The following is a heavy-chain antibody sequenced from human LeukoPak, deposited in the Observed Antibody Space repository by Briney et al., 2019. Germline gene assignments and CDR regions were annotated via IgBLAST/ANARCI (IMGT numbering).Heavy chain of an antibody. CDR2: ISAYNGNT. Sequence: GASVKVSCKASGYIFNSYGISWVRQAPGQGLEWMGWISAYNGNTNYAQKFQGRVTVTTDTSTSTAYMELRSLRSDDTAVYYCARVGSSQLALGSWSRNSAYYYYGMDVWGQGTTVTVSS. V-gene: IGHV1-18*01. D-gene: IGHD6-13*01. CDR3: ARVGSSQLALGSWSRNSAYYYYGMDV. J-gene: IGHJ6*02. CDR1: GYIFNSYG.